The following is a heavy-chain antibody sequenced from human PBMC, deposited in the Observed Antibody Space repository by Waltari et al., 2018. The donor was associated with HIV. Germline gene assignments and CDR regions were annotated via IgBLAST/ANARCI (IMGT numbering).Heavy chain of an antibody. D-gene: IGHD4-17*01. CDR3: AGGLMTTSPT. CDR2: ISSSSSTI. J-gene: IGHJ5*02. CDR1: GFTCSGYS. Sequence: EVQLVESGGGLVQPGGSLRLSWAASGFTCSGYSMNWVRQAPGKGLEWVSYISSSSSTIYYADSVKGRFTISRDNAKNSLYLQMNSLRDEDTAVYYCAGGLMTTSPTWGQGTLVTVSS. V-gene: IGHV3-48*02.